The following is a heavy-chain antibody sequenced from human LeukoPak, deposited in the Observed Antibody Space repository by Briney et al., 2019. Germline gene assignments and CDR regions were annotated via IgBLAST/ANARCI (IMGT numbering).Heavy chain of an antibody. J-gene: IGHJ4*02. CDR1: GFSFGDYS. V-gene: IGHV3-49*04. Sequence: GGSLRLSCTSSGFSFGDYSMTWVRQAPGKGLEWVGFIRSKAYGGTTEYAASVKGRFTISRDDSKSIAYLQMNSLKTEDTAVYHCASRSGRQWMPYFDYWGQGTLVTVSS. D-gene: IGHD1-26*01. CDR3: ASRSGRQWMPYFDY. CDR2: IRSKAYGGTT.